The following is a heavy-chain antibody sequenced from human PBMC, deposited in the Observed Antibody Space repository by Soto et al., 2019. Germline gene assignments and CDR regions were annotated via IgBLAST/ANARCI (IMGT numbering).Heavy chain of an antibody. Sequence: GASVKVSCKASGYTFSANAIHWVRQAPGQRLEWMGWIKPGNGDTKYSQTFQGRVSIIRDTSVNTVYMDLSSLTSDDTAVYYCARGHAGSFDFWGQGTLVTVSS. CDR2: IKPGNGDT. V-gene: IGHV1-3*01. CDR3: ARGHAGSFDF. J-gene: IGHJ4*02. D-gene: IGHD3-10*01. CDR1: GYTFSANA.